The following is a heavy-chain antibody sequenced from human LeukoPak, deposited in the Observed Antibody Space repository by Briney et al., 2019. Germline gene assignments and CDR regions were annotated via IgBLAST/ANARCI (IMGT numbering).Heavy chain of an antibody. V-gene: IGHV4-39*07. J-gene: IGHJ5*02. D-gene: IGHD3-10*01. CDR3: AGTYYYGSSHWFDP. CDR2: VHYTGNT. Sequence: SETLSLTCIVSGFSITDRAYHWGYIRQPPGKGLEWIGSVHYTGNTNYNPSLKSRVTISVDTSKNQFSLKLSSVTAADTAVYYCAGTYYYGSSHWFDPWGQGTLVTVSS. CDR1: GFSITDRAYH.